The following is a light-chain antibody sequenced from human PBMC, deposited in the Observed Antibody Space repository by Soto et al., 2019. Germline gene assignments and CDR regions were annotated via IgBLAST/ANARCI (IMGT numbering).Light chain of an antibody. J-gene: IGLJ2*01. Sequence: QSVLTQPASVSGSPGQSITISCTGTSSDVGGYNYVSWYQQHPGKAPKLMIYDVNNRPSGVSNRFSGSKSGNTASLTISGLQAEDEADYYCSSYTTSSLVVFGGGTKLTVL. V-gene: IGLV2-14*01. CDR3: SSYTTSSLVV. CDR1: SSDVGGYNY. CDR2: DVN.